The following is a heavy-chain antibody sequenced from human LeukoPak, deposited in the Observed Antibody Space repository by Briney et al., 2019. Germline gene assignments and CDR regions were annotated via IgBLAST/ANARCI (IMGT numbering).Heavy chain of an antibody. CDR3: ARDEWELPFDY. V-gene: IGHV3-21*01. Sequence: GGSLRLSCAASGFTFSSYSMNWVRQAPGKGLEWVPSISSSSSYIYYADSVKGRFTISRDNAKNSLYLQMNSLRAEDTAVYYCARDEWELPFDYWGQGTLVTVSS. CDR1: GFTFSSYS. J-gene: IGHJ4*02. CDR2: ISSSSSYI. D-gene: IGHD1-26*01.